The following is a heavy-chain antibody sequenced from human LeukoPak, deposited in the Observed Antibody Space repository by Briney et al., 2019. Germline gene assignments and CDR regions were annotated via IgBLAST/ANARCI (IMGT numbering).Heavy chain of an antibody. J-gene: IGHJ5*02. V-gene: IGHV4-59*01. CDR1: GDSISTYY. CDR2: IYSSGNT. D-gene: IGHD1-26*01. CDR3: ARDTTSIGFDP. Sequence: SETLSLTCSFSGDSISTYYWSWIRQSPGKGLEWIGHIYSSGNTDYNSSLKSRVTISVDTSKSQFSLRLSSVTATDTAVYYCARDTTSIGFDPWGQGTLVTVSS.